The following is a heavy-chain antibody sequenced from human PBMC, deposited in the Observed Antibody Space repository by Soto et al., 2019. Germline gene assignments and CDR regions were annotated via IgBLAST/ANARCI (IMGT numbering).Heavy chain of an antibody. CDR1: GFTFSSYA. CDR2: ISYDGSNK. V-gene: IGHV3-30-3*01. J-gene: IGHJ4*02. D-gene: IGHD4-17*01. Sequence: QVQLVESGGGVVQPGRSLRLSCAASGFTFSSYAMHWVRQAPGKGLAWVAVISYDGSNKYYADSVKGRFTISRDNSKNTLYLQMNSLRAEDTAVYYCARDRGDYGDYVFDYWGQGTLVTVSS. CDR3: ARDRGDYGDYVFDY.